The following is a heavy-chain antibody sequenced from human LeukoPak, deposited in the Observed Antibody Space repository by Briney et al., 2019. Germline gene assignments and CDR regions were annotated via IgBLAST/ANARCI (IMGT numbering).Heavy chain of an antibody. CDR2: IYPGDSDT. J-gene: IGHJ5*02. Sequence: GESLEISCKGSGYSFTSYWIGWVRQMPGKGLEWMGIIYPGDSDTRYSPSFQGQVTISADKSISTAYLQWSSLKASDTAMYYCARVAPQYQLLLDWFDPWGQGTLVTVSS. D-gene: IGHD2-2*01. CDR3: ARVAPQYQLLLDWFDP. CDR1: GYSFTSYW. V-gene: IGHV5-51*01.